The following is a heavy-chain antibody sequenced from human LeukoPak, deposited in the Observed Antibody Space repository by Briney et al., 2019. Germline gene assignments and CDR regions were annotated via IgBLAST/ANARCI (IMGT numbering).Heavy chain of an antibody. Sequence: GASVKVSCKASAYTFNDYYIHWVRQAPGQGLEWMGWINPKSGGTNYAQKLQGRVTMTTDTSTRTAYMELRSLRSDDTAVYYCARGLEWLTRRHTWFDPWGQGTLVTVSS. J-gene: IGHJ5*02. CDR1: AYTFNDYY. V-gene: IGHV1-2*02. D-gene: IGHD3-3*01. CDR3: ARGLEWLTRRHTWFDP. CDR2: INPKSGGT.